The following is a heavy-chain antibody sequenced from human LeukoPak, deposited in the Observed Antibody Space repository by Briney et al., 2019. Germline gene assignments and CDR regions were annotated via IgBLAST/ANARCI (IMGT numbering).Heavy chain of an antibody. CDR2: ISAYNGNT. V-gene: IGHV1-18*01. Sequence: ASVKVSCKASGYTFTSYGISWVRQAPGPGLEWMGWISAYNGNTNYAQKPQGRVTMTTDTSTSTAYMELRSLRSDDTAVYYCASSPYYYDSSGYYYWGQGTLVTVSS. CDR3: ASSPYYYDSSGYYY. D-gene: IGHD3-22*01. J-gene: IGHJ4*02. CDR1: GYTFTSYG.